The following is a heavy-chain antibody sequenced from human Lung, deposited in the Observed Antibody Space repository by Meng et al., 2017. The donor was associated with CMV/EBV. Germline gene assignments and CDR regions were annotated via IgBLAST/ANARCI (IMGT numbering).Heavy chain of an antibody. CDR2: INPNSGGT. CDR3: ATLPPVAARYYYNGFDV. Sequence: ASVKVSCKASGYTFTDYYMHWVRQAPGQGLEWMGWINPNSGGTNYAQKFHDRVTMTRDTSISTAYMELRRLTSDDSAVYYCATLPPVAARYYYNGFDVWGTWHXVPGAS. D-gene: IGHD6-19*01. V-gene: IGHV1-2*02. CDR1: GYTFTDYY. J-gene: IGHJ6*04.